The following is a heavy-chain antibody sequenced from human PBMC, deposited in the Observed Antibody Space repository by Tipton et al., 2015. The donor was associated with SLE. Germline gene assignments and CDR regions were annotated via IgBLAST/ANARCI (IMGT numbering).Heavy chain of an antibody. V-gene: IGHV4-4*02. CDR2: IYHSGGT. D-gene: IGHD3/OR15-3a*01. CDR1: GGSITSSSY. J-gene: IGHJ1*01. CDR3: AREGWANYDFWSGSLVQRGTKYFQL. Sequence: TLSLTCTVSGGSITSSSYWIWVRQSPGKGLEWIGEIYHSGGTKYNPSLTSRVSISVDKSKNQFSLKLRYVTAADTAMYYCAREGWANYDFWSGSLVQRGTKYFQLWGQGRLVTVSS.